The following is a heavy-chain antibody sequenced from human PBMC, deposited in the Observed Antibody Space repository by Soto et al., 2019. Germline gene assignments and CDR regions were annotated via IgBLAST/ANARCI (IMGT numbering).Heavy chain of an antibody. CDR2: VYFSGTT. D-gene: IGHD1-20*01. CDR1: GGSISSSSYY. V-gene: IGHV4-39*01. Sequence: QLQLQESGPGLVKPSETLSLTCTVSGGSISSSSYYWSWIRQSPGKGLECIGSVYFSGTTHYNPSLKSRVTISVDTSKNQFSLKLSSVTAADTAVYYCARRSNWNDGVYYYYYMDVWGKGTTVTVSS. J-gene: IGHJ6*03. CDR3: ARRSNWNDGVYYYYYMDV.